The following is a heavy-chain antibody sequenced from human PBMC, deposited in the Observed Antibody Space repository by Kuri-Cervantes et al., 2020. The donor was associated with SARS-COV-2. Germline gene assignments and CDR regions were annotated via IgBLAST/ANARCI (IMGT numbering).Heavy chain of an antibody. CDR1: GFTFSTCG. V-gene: IGHV3-30*02. D-gene: IGHD6-6*01. CDR2: IQYDGGNE. CDR3: AGVGRSSSYSLAARDY. Sequence: GESLKISCAASGFTFSTCGMHWVRQPPGKGLEWVAFIQYDGGNEYHADSVKGRSTISRDNSKNTLYLQMDSLRAEDTAVYYCAGVGRSSSYSLAARDYWGQGTLVTVSS. J-gene: IGHJ4*02.